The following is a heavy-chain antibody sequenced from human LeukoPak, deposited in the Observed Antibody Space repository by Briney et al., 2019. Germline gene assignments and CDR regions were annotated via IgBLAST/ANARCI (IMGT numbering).Heavy chain of an antibody. CDR2: FDPEDGET. V-gene: IGHV1-24*01. D-gene: IGHD1-26*01. CDR1: GYTLTELS. Sequence: GASVKVSCKVSGYTLTELSMHWVRQAPGKGLEWMGGFDPEDGETIYAQKFQGRVTMTEDTSTDTAYMELSSLRSEDTAVYYCATAPGRIVGASRLYYFDYWGQGTLVTVSS. J-gene: IGHJ4*02. CDR3: ATAPGRIVGASRLYYFDY.